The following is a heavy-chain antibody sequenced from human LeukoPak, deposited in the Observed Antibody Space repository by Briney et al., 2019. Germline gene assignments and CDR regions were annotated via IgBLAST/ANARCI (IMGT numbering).Heavy chain of an antibody. V-gene: IGHV4-31*03. CDR1: GGSISSGGYY. J-gene: IGHJ3*02. CDR3: ARGYGSGGANAFDI. Sequence: PSQTLPLTCTVSGGSISSGGYYWSWIRQHPGKGLEWIGYIYYSGSTYYNPSLKSRVTISVDTSKNQFSLKLSSVTAADTAVYYCARGYGSGGANAFDIWGQGTMVTVSS. D-gene: IGHD3-10*01. CDR2: IYYSGST.